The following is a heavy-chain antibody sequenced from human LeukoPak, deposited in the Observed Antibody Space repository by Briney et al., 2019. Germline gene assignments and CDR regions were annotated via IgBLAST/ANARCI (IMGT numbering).Heavy chain of an antibody. CDR2: IYSSGSP. Sequence: AETLSLTCTISGVSISSYYVSWIRQSPGEGLEWMWRIYSSGSPTYNPSLKSRVTISVDKSKNQFSLKLSSVTAADTAVYYCARDRTHYGGNSGFDYWGQGTLVTVSS. J-gene: IGHJ4*02. CDR1: GVSISSYY. V-gene: IGHV4-4*07. CDR3: ARDRTHYGGNSGFDY. D-gene: IGHD4-23*01.